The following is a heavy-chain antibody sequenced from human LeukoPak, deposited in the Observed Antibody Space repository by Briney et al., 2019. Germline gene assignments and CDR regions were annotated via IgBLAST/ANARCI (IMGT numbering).Heavy chain of an antibody. CDR2: INHSGST. D-gene: IGHD5-18*01. CDR3: ARGPGAMVTVDY. Sequence: SETLSLTCAVYGGSFSGYYWSWIRQPPGKGLEWIGEINHSGSTNYNPSLKSRVTISVDTSKNQFSLKLSSVTAADTAVYYCARGPGAMVTVDYWGQGTLVTVSS. V-gene: IGHV4-34*01. CDR1: GGSFSGYY. J-gene: IGHJ4*02.